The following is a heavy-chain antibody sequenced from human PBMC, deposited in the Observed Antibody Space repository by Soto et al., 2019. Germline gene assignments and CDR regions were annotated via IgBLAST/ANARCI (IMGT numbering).Heavy chain of an antibody. V-gene: IGHV3-23*01. CDR2: ISGSGGST. CDR1: GFTFSRDA. J-gene: IGHJ4*02. CDR3: AKDREYDWELLPFDY. D-gene: IGHD1-26*01. Sequence: AGGSLRLSCAASGFTFSRDAMSWVRQAPGKGLEWVSAISGSGGSTYYADSVKGRFTISRDNSKNTVYLQMNSLRAEDTAVYYCAKDREYDWELLPFDYWAQGTLVTVSS.